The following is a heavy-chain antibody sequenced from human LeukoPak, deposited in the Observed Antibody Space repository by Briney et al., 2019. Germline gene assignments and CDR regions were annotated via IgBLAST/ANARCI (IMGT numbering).Heavy chain of an antibody. V-gene: IGHV4-4*07. D-gene: IGHD4-11*01. CDR3: ARAAFSNYLSYFDY. Sequence: SETLSLTCTVSGGSISSYYWSWVRQPAGKGLEWIGRIYTSGSNNYNPSLKSRVTISVDTSKNQFSLKLSSVTAADTAVYYCARAAFSNYLSYFDYWGQGILVTVSS. CDR2: IYTSGSN. CDR1: GGSISSYY. J-gene: IGHJ4*02.